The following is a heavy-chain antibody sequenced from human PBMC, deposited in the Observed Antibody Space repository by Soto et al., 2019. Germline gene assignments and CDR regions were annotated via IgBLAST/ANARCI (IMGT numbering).Heavy chain of an antibody. CDR1: GYTFTSYG. CDR3: ARDGRIAANQYYYYYYGMDV. CDR2: ISAYNGNT. Sequence: ASVKVSCKASGYTFTSYGISWVRQAPGQGLEWMGWISAYNGNTNYAQKLHGRVTMTTDTSTSTAYMELRSLRSDDTAVYYCARDGRIAANQYYYYYYGMDVWGQGTTVTV. V-gene: IGHV1-18*04. J-gene: IGHJ6*02. D-gene: IGHD6-13*01.